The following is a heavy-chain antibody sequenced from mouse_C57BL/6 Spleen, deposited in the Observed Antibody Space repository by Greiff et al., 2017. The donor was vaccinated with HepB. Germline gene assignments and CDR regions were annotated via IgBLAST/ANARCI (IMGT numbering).Heavy chain of an antibody. CDR2: INPNNGGT. Sequence: EVQRVESGPELVKPGASVKIPCKASGYTFTDYNMDWVKQSHGKSLEWIGDINPNNGGTIYNQKFKGKATLTVDKSSSTAYMELRSLTSEDTAVYYCARSRFITTVVADYFDYWGQGTTLTVSS. V-gene: IGHV1-18*01. CDR3: ARSRFITTVVADYFDY. D-gene: IGHD1-1*01. CDR1: GYTFTDYN. J-gene: IGHJ2*01.